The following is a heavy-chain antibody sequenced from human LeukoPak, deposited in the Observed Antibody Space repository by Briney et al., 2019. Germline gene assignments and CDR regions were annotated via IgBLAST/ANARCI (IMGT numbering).Heavy chain of an antibody. J-gene: IGHJ4*02. Sequence: SQTLSLTCTVSGGSISSGSYYWSWIRQPAGKGLEWIGRIYTSGSTNYNPSLKSRVTISVDTSKDQFSLKLSSVTAADTAVYYCARLGPAAGASFDYWGQGTLVTVSS. V-gene: IGHV4-61*02. CDR2: IYTSGST. D-gene: IGHD6-13*01. CDR1: GGSISSGSYY. CDR3: ARLGPAAGASFDY.